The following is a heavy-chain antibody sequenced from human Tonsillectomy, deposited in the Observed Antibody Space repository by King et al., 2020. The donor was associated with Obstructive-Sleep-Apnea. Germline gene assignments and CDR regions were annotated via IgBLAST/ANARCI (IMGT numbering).Heavy chain of an antibody. CDR1: GFTFSSYG. V-gene: IGHV3-30*18. CDR3: AKCYHSGSYYNGPRG. J-gene: IGHJ4*02. Sequence: HVQLVESGGGVVQPGGSLRLSCAASGFTFSSYGMHWVRQAPGKGLEWVAVISYDGNNKYYADSVKGRFTISRDNSKNTLYLQMNSLRAEDTAMYYCAKCYHSGSYYNGPRGWGQGTLVTVSS. CDR2: ISYDGNNK. D-gene: IGHD3-10*01.